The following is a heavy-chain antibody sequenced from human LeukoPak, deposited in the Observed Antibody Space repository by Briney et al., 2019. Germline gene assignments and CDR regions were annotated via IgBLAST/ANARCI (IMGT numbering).Heavy chain of an antibody. CDR2: IYYSGST. V-gene: IGHV4-59*01. CDR1: GGSISSYY. J-gene: IGHJ6*03. Sequence: SETLSLTCTVSGGSISSYYWSWIRQPPGKGLEWIGYIYYSGSTNYNPSLKSRVTISVDTSKNQFSLKLSSVTAADTAVYYCARVGGDYDILTGYDYYYMDVWGKGTTVTVSS. D-gene: IGHD3-9*01. CDR3: ARVGGDYDILTGYDYYYMDV.